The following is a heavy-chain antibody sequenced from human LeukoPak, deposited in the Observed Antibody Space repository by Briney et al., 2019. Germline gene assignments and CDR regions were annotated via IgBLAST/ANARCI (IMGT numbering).Heavy chain of an antibody. D-gene: IGHD3-10*01. J-gene: IGHJ5*02. Sequence: SETLSLTCVLYGEFFSGHYWSWIRQPPGKGLVWIGEINHSGSTNYTPSVKSRVTISGDTSKNQFYLKLSSVTAADTAVYYCARGFTMVRRFDPWGQGTLVTVSS. CDR1: GEFFSGHY. V-gene: IGHV4-34*01. CDR3: ARGFTMVRRFDP. CDR2: INHSGST.